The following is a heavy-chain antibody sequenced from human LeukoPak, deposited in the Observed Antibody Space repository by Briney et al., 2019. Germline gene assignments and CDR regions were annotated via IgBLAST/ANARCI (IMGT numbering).Heavy chain of an antibody. J-gene: IGHJ4*02. V-gene: IGHV3-7*01. CDR2: IKRDGSEK. CDR3: ASDRDYYDSSGYLFDY. Sequence: GGSLRLSCAASGFTFSSYWMSWVRQAPGKGLEWVANIKRDGSEKYYVDSVKGRFTISRDNAKNSLYLQMNSLRVEDTAVYYCASDRDYYDSSGYLFDYWGQGTLVTVSS. CDR1: GFTFSSYW. D-gene: IGHD3-22*01.